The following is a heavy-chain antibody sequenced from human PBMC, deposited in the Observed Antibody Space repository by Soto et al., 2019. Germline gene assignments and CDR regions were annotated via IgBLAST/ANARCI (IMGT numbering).Heavy chain of an antibody. CDR3: ARAMVRGVSEVLYYYYMDV. D-gene: IGHD3-10*01. Sequence: QVQLVQSGAEVKKPGSSVKVSCKASGGTFSSYTISWVRQAPGQGLGWMGRIIPILGIANYAQKFQGRVTITADKSTSTAYMELSSLRSEDTAVYYCARAMVRGVSEVLYYYYMDVWGKGTTVTVSS. J-gene: IGHJ6*03. V-gene: IGHV1-69*02. CDR2: IIPILGIA. CDR1: GGTFSSYT.